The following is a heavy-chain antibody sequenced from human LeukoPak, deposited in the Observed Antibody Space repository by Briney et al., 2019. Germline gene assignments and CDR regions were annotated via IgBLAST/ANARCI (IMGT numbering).Heavy chain of an antibody. Sequence: ASVKVSCKASGYTFTSYGISWVRQAPGQGLEWMGWISAYNGNTNYAQKLQGRVTMTTDTSTSTACMELRSLRSDDTAVYYCARDRPYSSGWYGVNFDYWGQGTLVTVSS. D-gene: IGHD6-19*01. CDR1: GYTFTSYG. V-gene: IGHV1-18*04. J-gene: IGHJ4*02. CDR2: ISAYNGNT. CDR3: ARDRPYSSGWYGVNFDY.